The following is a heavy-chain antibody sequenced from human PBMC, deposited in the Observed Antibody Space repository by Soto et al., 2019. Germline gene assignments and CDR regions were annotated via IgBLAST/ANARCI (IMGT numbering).Heavy chain of an antibody. D-gene: IGHD3-3*01. CDR3: ARAFVPDRYSDEVLEWLLSENYYFDY. Sequence: ASVKVSCKASGYTFTSYAMHWVRQAPGQRLEWMGWINAGNGNTKYSQKFQGRVTITRDTSASTAYMELSSLRSEDTAVYYCARAFVPDRYSDEVLEWLLSENYYFDYWGQGTLVTVSS. V-gene: IGHV1-3*01. CDR1: GYTFTSYA. CDR2: INAGNGNT. J-gene: IGHJ4*02.